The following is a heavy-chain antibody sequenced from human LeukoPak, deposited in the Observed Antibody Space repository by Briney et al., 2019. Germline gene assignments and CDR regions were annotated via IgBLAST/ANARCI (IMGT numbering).Heavy chain of an antibody. Sequence: GESLKISCEGSGYSFTNYWIGWVRQMPGKVLEWMGVIYPDDSDTRYSPSFQGQVTISPDKSIGTAYLQWSSLKASDTAMYYCAIGGDSSTSCYRCFNYWGQGTLVTVSS. CDR2: IYPDDSDT. CDR1: GYSFTNYW. J-gene: IGHJ4*02. V-gene: IGHV5-51*01. D-gene: IGHD2-2*01. CDR3: AIGGDSSTSCYRCFNY.